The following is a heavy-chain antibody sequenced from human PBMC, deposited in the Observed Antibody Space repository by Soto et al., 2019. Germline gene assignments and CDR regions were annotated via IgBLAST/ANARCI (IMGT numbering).Heavy chain of an antibody. CDR3: ARGPRGYVYYHGMDV. Sequence: QVQVQESGPGLVKPSETLSLTCTVSGGSISSYYCSWIRQSAGKGLEWIGRIDTSGTTNYNPSLKCRVTMSVDASKSQFSLNLSSVTAADTAVYYCARGPRGYVYYHGMDVWGQVTTVTVSS. CDR2: IDTSGTT. D-gene: IGHD3-16*01. V-gene: IGHV4-4*07. J-gene: IGHJ6*02. CDR1: GGSISSYY.